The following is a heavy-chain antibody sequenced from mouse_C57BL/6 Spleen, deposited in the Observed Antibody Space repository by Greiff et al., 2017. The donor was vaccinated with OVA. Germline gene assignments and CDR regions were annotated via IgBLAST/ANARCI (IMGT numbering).Heavy chain of an antibody. V-gene: IGHV1-62-2*01. CDR1: GYTFTEYT. CDR3: ARHEGPTKVVPYLDY. CDR2: FYPGSGCT. J-gene: IGHJ2*01. D-gene: IGHD1-1*01. Sequence: VQLQQSGAELVKPGASVKLSCKASGYTFTEYTIHWVKQRSGQGLEWIGWFYPGSGCTKYNEKFKDKATLTADKSSSTVYMEFSRLTAEASAVYFCARHEGPTKVVPYLDYWGQGTTLTVSS.